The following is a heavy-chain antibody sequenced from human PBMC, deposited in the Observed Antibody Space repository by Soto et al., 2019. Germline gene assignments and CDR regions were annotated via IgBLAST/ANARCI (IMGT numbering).Heavy chain of an antibody. CDR3: AKDITSTVTGAFDI. CDR1: GFTFDDYA. D-gene: IGHD4-17*01. CDR2: ISWNSGSI. Sequence: EVQLVESGGGLVQPGRSLRLSCAASGFTFDDYAMHWVRQAPGKGLEWVSGISWNSGSIGYADSVKGRFTISRDNAKNSLYLQMNSLRAEDTALYYCAKDITSTVTGAFDIWGQGTMVTVSS. V-gene: IGHV3-9*01. J-gene: IGHJ3*02.